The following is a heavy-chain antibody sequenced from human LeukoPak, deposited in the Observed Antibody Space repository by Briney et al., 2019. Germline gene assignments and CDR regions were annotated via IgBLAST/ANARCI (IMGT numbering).Heavy chain of an antibody. CDR3: ASAKYSSSWYRHRGGVWFDP. J-gene: IGHJ5*02. CDR1: GGSISSGSYY. D-gene: IGHD6-13*01. V-gene: IGHV4-61*02. CDR2: IYTSGST. Sequence: SETLSLTCTVSGGSISSGSYYWSWIRQPAGKGLEWIGRIYTSGSTNYNPSLKSRVTISVDTSKNQFSLKLSSVTAADTAVYYCASAKYSSSWYRHRGGVWFDPWGQGTLVTVSS.